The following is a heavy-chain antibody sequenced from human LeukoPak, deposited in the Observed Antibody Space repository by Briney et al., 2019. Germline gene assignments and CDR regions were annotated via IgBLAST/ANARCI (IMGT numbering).Heavy chain of an antibody. D-gene: IGHD3-10*01. CDR3: AKEDGSGRFDY. CDR2: MNPNSGNT. Sequence: ASVKVSCKASGYTFTSYDINWVRQATGQGLEWMGWMNPNSGNTGYAQKFQGRVTMTRNTSISTAYMELSSLRAEDTALYYCAKEDGSGRFDYWGQGTLVTVSS. CDR1: GYTFTSYD. V-gene: IGHV1-8*01. J-gene: IGHJ4*02.